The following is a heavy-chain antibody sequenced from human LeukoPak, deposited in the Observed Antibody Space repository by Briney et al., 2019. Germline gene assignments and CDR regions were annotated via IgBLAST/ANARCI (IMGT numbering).Heavy chain of an antibody. D-gene: IGHD5-24*01. Sequence: GGSLRLSCAASGFTFSIYGMIWVRQAPGKGLEWVSAISGSGGSTYYADSVKGRFTISRDNSKNTVYLQMNSLRAEDTAVYYCAREMAEPGYYFDYWGQGTLVTVSS. V-gene: IGHV3-23*01. J-gene: IGHJ4*02. CDR1: GFTFSIYG. CDR3: AREMAEPGYYFDY. CDR2: ISGSGGST.